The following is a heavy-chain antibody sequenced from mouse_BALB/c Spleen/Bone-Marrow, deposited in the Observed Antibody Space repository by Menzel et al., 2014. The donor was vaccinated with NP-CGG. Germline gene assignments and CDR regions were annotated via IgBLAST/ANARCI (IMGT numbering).Heavy chain of an antibody. D-gene: IGHD2-1*01. CDR1: GYTFTSYW. CDR3: ARGNYEAMDY. J-gene: IGHJ4*01. CDR2: INPSTGYT. Sequence: VMLVESGAELAKPGASVKMSCKASGYTFTSYWMHWVKQRPGQGLEWIGYINPSTGYTAYNQKFKDKATLTADKSSNTAYMQLSSLTSEDSAVYYCARGNYEAMDYWGQGTSVTVSS. V-gene: IGHV1-7*01.